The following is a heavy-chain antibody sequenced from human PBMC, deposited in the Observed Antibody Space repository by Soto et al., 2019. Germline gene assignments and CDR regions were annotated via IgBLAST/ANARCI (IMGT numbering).Heavy chain of an antibody. J-gene: IGHJ5*01. CDR1: DGSFTGFH. Sequence: TSETLSLTCAVYDGSFTGFHWTWIRQSPGKGLEWIGDINHSGRVNYSPSLKSRVTISLDTSKNQFSLTLSAVTAADTAMYYCSTRAYDTNGYYRFDPWGQGTLVTVSS. D-gene: IGHD3-22*01. CDR2: INHSGRV. CDR3: STRAYDTNGYYRFDP. V-gene: IGHV4-34*01.